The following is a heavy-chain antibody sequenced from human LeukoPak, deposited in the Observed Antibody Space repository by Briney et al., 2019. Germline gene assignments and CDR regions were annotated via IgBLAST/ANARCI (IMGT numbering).Heavy chain of an antibody. J-gene: IGHJ3*02. V-gene: IGHV3-53*01. Sequence: PGGSLRLSCAVSGLSVSDNYFSWVRQAPGKGLEWVSVIYAGGNTYYGDSMKGRFTLSREISKNTIYLQMNSLRAEDTAMYFCASDSNDGDAFDIWGQGTMVTVS. CDR2: IYAGGNT. CDR1: GLSVSDNY. CDR3: ASDSNDGDAFDI.